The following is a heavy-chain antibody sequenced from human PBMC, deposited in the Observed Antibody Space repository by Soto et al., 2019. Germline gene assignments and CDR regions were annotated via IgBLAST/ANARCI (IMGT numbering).Heavy chain of an antibody. CDR1: GGSMSSYY. CDR2: IYYSGST. D-gene: IGHD3-10*01. J-gene: IGHJ6*02. CDR3: ARRGYGPGFPYYYGMDV. Sequence: QVQLQESGPGLVKPSETLSLTCTVSGGSMSSYYWSWIRQPPGKGLEWIGYIYYSGSTNYNPSLTRRVTMSVXXPXNXXSLKLSSVTAADTAVYYCARRGYGPGFPYYYGMDVWGQGTTVTVSS. V-gene: IGHV4-59*01.